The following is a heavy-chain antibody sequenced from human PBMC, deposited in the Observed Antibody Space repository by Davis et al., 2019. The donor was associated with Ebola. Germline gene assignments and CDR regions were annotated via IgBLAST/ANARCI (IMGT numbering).Heavy chain of an antibody. Sequence: GESLKISCAASGFTFSNYAMSWVRQAPGGGPEWVSGISASGADIKYADSVRGQFSISRDDSKNTLYLQMDSLRAEDTAVFYCAEGGTNNFLGANWGQGTLVSVSS. CDR1: GFTFSNYA. V-gene: IGHV3-23*01. D-gene: IGHD2-8*01. J-gene: IGHJ4*02. CDR3: AEGGTNNFLGAN. CDR2: ISASGADI.